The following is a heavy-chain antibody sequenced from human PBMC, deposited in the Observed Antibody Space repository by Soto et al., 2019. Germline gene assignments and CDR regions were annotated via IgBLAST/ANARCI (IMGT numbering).Heavy chain of an antibody. J-gene: IGHJ4*02. D-gene: IGHD5-18*01. Sequence: KESGPTLVKPTQTLTLTCTFSGFSLSTSGVGVGWIRQPPEKALDWLALIYWDDDKRYSPSLKSRLTITKYTSKNQVVLTMTNMDPVDTATYYCAHKDTTMAIFDYWGQGTLVTVSS. CDR1: GFSLSTSGVG. CDR3: AHKDTTMAIFDY. V-gene: IGHV2-5*02. CDR2: IYWDDDK.